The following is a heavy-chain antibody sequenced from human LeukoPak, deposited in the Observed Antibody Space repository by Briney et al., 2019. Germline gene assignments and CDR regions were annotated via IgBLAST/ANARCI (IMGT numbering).Heavy chain of an antibody. V-gene: IGHV1-2*02. CDR2: INPNSGGT. CDR1: GYTFTGYY. Sequence: ASVKVSCKASGYTFTGYYMHWVRQAPGQGLEWMGWINPNSGGTNYAQKFQGRVTMTRDTSISTAYMELSRLRSDDTAVYYCARGDGRDGSGSYYNKNWFDPWGQGTLVTVSS. CDR3: ARGDGRDGSGSYYNKNWFDP. J-gene: IGHJ5*02. D-gene: IGHD3-10*01.